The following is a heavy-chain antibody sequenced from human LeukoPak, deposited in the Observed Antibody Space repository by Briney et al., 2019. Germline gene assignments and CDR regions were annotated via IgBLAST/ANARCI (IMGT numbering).Heavy chain of an antibody. CDR3: AGRGSGYSGYEFDY. J-gene: IGHJ4*02. CDR1: GGTFSSYA. D-gene: IGHD5-12*01. Sequence: SVKVSCKASGGTFSSYAISWVRQAPGQGLEWMGGIIPIFGTANYAQKFQGRVTITTDESTSTAYMELSSLRSEDTAVCYCAGRGSGYSGYEFDYWGQGTLVTVSS. CDR2: IIPIFGTA. V-gene: IGHV1-69*05.